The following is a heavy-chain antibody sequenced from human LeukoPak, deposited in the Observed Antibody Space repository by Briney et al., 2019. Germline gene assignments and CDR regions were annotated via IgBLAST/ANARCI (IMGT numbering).Heavy chain of an antibody. J-gene: IGHJ4*02. CDR3: ARERDYYDSSGYYYYFDY. D-gene: IGHD3-22*01. CDR1: GGSISSYY. V-gene: IGHV4-59*01. Sequence: PSETLSLTCTVSGGSISSYYWSWIRQPPGKGLERIGYIYYSGSTNYNPPLKSRVTISVDTSKNQFSLKLSSVTAADTAVYYCARERDYYDSSGYYYYFDYWGQGTLVTVSS. CDR2: IYYSGST.